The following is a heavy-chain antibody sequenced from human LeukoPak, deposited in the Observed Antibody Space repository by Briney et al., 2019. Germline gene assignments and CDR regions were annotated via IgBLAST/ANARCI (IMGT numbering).Heavy chain of an antibody. Sequence: HSGGSLRLSCAASGFTFSSYSMNWVRRAPGKGLEWVLHITASGTAMFYADSVKGRFTISRDNAKNSLYLQMNSLRDEDTAVYYCASSGSYRFDYWGQGTLVTVSS. D-gene: IGHD1-26*01. CDR1: GFTFSSYS. J-gene: IGHJ4*02. V-gene: IGHV3-48*02. CDR3: ASSGSYRFDY. CDR2: ITASGTAM.